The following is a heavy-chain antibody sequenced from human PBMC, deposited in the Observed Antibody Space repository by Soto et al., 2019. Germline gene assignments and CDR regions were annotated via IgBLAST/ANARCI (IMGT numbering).Heavy chain of an antibody. CDR3: VRDNWPGGYFDH. Sequence: PGGSLRLSCAASVFIVSGNYMSWVRQAPGKGLEWVSVIYAGASTYYADSVKGRFTISKDNSKNTLYLQMNSLRAEDTAVYYCVRDNWPGGYFDHWGQGTLVTVSS. V-gene: IGHV3-53*01. D-gene: IGHD3-10*01. CDR1: VFIVSGNY. CDR2: IYAGAST. J-gene: IGHJ4*02.